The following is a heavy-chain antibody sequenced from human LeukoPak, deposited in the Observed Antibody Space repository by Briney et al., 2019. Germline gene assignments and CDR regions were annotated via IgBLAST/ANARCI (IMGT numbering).Heavy chain of an antibody. V-gene: IGHV5-51*01. J-gene: IGHJ6*03. Sequence: GESLKISCKGSGYSFTSYWIGWVRQMPGKGLEWMGIIYPGDSDTRYSPSFQGQVTISAGKSISTAYLQWSSLKASDTAMYYCATTSDCSSTSCPWGYYMDVWGKGTTVTVSS. CDR1: GYSFTSYW. D-gene: IGHD2-2*01. CDR3: ATTSDCSSTSCPWGYYMDV. CDR2: IYPGDSDT.